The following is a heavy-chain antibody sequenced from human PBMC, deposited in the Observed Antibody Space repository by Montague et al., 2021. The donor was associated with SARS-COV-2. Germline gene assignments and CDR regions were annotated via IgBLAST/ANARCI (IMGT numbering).Heavy chain of an antibody. V-gene: IGHV6-1*01. D-gene: IGHD2-15*01. CDR3: ARTTTRMLYPENAFDI. CDR1: GDSVSSNTAT. CDR2: TYYRSKWYH. Sequence: CAISGDSVSSNTATWNWIRQSPSIRLERLGRTYYRSKWYHDYAISLKSRITINPDTSKNQFSLQLSSVAPEDTAVFYCARTTTRMLYPENAFDIWGQGTMVTVS. J-gene: IGHJ3*02.